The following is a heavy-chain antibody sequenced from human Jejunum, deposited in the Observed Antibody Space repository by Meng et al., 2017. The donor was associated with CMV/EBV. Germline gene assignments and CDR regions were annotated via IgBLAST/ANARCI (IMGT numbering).Heavy chain of an antibody. J-gene: IGHJ4*02. V-gene: IGHV3-23*01. CDR1: GFTFNHAW. D-gene: IGHD3-16*01. Sequence: SLTISCAASGFTFNHAWMSWVRQAPGKGLEWVSAITGSGGSTYYADSVKGRFTISRDNSRNTLYLQMNSLRAEDTAVYYCARDYGDWGQGTLVTVSS. CDR3: ARDYGD. CDR2: ITGSGGST.